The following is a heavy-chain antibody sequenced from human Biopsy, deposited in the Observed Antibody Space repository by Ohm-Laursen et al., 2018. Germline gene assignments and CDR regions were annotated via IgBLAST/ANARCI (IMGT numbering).Heavy chain of an antibody. CDR2: VDWDDYK. V-gene: IGHV2-70*11. D-gene: IGHD6-13*01. CDR1: GFSLSARGMC. J-gene: IGHJ6*02. Sequence: QTLTLTGSFSGFSLSARGMCVSWIRQAPGKALEWLARVDWDDYKNYSASLQTKLSISKDTSNDQVVLTVNNVDPADTATYYCARTPILIVSAGLVYRHRRHLQGMDVWGQGIAVTVS. CDR3: ARTPILIVSAGLVYRHRRHLQGMDV.